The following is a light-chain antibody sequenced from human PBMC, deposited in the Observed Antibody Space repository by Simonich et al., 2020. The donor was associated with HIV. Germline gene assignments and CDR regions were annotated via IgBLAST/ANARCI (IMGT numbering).Light chain of an antibody. CDR1: QSLSTN. J-gene: IGKJ2*01. V-gene: IGKV3-15*01. CDR3: QQYNNWPLL. CDR2: GAS. Sequence: ERVMTQSPATLSVSPGERATLSCSASQSLSTNLAWYQQKPGQAPRPLTYGASTRATGIPARFSGSGSGTEFTLTISSMQSEDFAVYYCQQYNNWPLLFGQGTKLEIK.